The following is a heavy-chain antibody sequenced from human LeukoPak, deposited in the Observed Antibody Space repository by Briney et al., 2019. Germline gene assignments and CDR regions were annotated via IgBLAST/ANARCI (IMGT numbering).Heavy chain of an antibody. Sequence: PGGSLRLSCPASGFTFSTYGMQWVRQAPGKGLVFVSRINPDGTTTNYADSVKGRFTISRDNAKNTLSLQLSSLRVEDTAVYCCVRVDPTVSGNHDYWGQGTLVTVSS. CDR2: INPDGTTT. CDR3: VRVDPTVSGNHDY. V-gene: IGHV3-74*01. D-gene: IGHD1-14*01. J-gene: IGHJ4*02. CDR1: GFTFSTYG.